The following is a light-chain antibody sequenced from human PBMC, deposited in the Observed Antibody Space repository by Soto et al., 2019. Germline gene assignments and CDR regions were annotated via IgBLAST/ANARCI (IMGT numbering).Light chain of an antibody. CDR1: SSDVGYYHY. Sequence: QSALTQPASVSGSPGQSITISCTGTSSDVGYYHYVSWYQHHPGKAPKLMIYDVDNRPSGVSDRFSGSKSGNTASLTISGLQAEDEADYYCNSYTSSGTYVLFGGGPKLTVL. CDR3: NSYTSSGTYVL. CDR2: DVD. J-gene: IGLJ2*01. V-gene: IGLV2-14*03.